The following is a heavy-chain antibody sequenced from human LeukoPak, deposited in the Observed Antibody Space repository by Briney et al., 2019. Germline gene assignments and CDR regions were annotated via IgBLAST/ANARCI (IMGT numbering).Heavy chain of an antibody. D-gene: IGHD3-10*01. Sequence: PSETLSLTCTVSGGSISSSSYYWGWIRQPPGKGLEWIGSIYYSGSTYYNPSLKSRVTISVDTSKNQFSLKLSSVTAADTAVYYCAGDGGSGSYHAPDYWGQGTLVTVSS. CDR1: GGSISSSSYY. CDR3: AGDGGSGSYHAPDY. CDR2: IYYSGST. V-gene: IGHV4-39*07. J-gene: IGHJ4*02.